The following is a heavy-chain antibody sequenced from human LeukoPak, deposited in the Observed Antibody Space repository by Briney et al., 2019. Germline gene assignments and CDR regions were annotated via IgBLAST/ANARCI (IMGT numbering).Heavy chain of an antibody. CDR3: ARGGPRYSPPGY. V-gene: IGHV4-34*01. D-gene: IGHD2-21*01. CDR2: INHSGST. Sequence: PSETLSLTCAVYGGSFSGYYWSWIRQPPGKGLEWIGEINHSGSTNYNPSLKSRVTISVDTSKNQFSLKLSSVTAADTAVYYCARGGPRYSPPGYWGQGTLVTVSS. CDR1: GGSFSGYY. J-gene: IGHJ4*02.